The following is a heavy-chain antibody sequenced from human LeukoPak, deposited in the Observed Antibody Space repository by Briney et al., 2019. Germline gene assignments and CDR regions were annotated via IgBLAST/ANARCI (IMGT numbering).Heavy chain of an antibody. V-gene: IGHV3-23*01. CDR3: ARPVYCSTSGCRDY. Sequence: GGSLRLSCAASGFTFSSYAMTWVRQAPGKGLDWVSAISDSGSATDYADSVKGRFTISRDNSKSTLYLQLNSLRAKDTAVYYCARPVYCSTSGCRDYWGQGTLVTVSS. CDR2: ISDSGSAT. D-gene: IGHD2-2*01. J-gene: IGHJ4*02. CDR1: GFTFSSYA.